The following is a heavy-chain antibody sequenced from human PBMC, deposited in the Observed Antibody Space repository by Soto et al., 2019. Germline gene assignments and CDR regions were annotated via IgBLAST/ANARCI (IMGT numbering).Heavy chain of an antibody. CDR3: ARDSRSGYYLEY. V-gene: IGHV4-30-2*01. Sequence: SELLSLTCTVACGYISSYCGSWIRQPPGKGLEWIGYISHSGSTYFNPSLKSRVTISVDRSKNQFSLKLSSVTAADTAVYYCARDSRSGYYLEYWGQGTLVTVSS. CDR1: CGYISSYC. J-gene: IGHJ4*02. CDR2: ISHSGST. D-gene: IGHD3-22*01.